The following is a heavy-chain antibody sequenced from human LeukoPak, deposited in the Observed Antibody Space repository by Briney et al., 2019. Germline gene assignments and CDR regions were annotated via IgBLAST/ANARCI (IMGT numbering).Heavy chain of an antibody. D-gene: IGHD5-18*01. J-gene: IGHJ4*02. CDR1: GFTVSSYA. CDR3: YYFDY. CDR2: ISGSRGRT. V-gene: IGHV3-23*01. Sequence: GGSLRLSCAASGFTVSSYAMSWVRQAPGKGLDWVPIISGSRGRTCYADSVKGRFTISFLRAQDTAVYYCAKDDRYSYGCAGCYYFDYWGQGTLVTVSS.